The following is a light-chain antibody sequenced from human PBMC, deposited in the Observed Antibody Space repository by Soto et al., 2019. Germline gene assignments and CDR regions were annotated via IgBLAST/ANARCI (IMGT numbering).Light chain of an antibody. CDR3: QQYNKWPLT. CDR2: ATS. J-gene: IGKJ4*01. Sequence: EIVMTQSPATLSVSPGERATLSCRASESASTNLAWYQQRPGQAPWLLIYATSTRATGIPARFTGSRSGTEFTLTISRLQSEDFAVYYCQQYNKWPLTFGGGTKVEIK. CDR1: ESASTN. V-gene: IGKV3-15*01.